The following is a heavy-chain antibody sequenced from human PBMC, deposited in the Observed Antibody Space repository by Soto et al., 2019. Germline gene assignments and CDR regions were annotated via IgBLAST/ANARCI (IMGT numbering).Heavy chain of an antibody. J-gene: IGHJ6*02. CDR1: GTIFSSYT. V-gene: IGHV1-69*08. CDR3: ARGLGGRMDD. Sequence: QVQLVQSGAEVKKPGSSVRVSCKASGTIFSSYTISWVRQAPGQGLEWMGRIIPILGETNSAQKFQGRVTRTADKSTNTAYMQLNSVRLEDTAVYYCARGLGGRMDDWGQGTTVTVSS. CDR2: IIPILGET. D-gene: IGHD3-16*01.